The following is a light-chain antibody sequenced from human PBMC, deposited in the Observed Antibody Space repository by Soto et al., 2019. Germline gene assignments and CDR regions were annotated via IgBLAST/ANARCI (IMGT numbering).Light chain of an antibody. CDR1: SSNIGSNY. V-gene: IGLV1-47*01. J-gene: IGLJ2*01. CDR2: RNN. CDR3: AAWDDSLRGVV. Sequence: QSVLTQPPSASGTPGQRVTISCSGSSSNIGSNYVYWYQQLPGTAPKLLIYRNNQRPSGVPDRLSGSKSGTSASLAISGLRSEDEADYYCAAWDDSLRGVVFGRGTKLTVL.